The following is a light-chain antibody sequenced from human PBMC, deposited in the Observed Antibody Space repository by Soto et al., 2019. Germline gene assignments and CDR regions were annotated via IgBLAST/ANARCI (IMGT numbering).Light chain of an antibody. V-gene: IGLV2-8*01. Sequence: QSVLTQPPSASGSPGQSVTISCTGTSGDVGGYNLVSWYQQHPGKAPKLMIYEVNQRPSGVPDRFSGSKSGNTASLTVSGLQAEDEADYHCSSYDGSTNVFGTGTKLTVL. CDR3: SSYDGSTNV. CDR1: SGDVGGYNL. CDR2: EVN. J-gene: IGLJ1*01.